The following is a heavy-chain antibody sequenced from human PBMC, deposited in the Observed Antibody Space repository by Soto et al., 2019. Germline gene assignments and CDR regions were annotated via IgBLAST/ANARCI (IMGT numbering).Heavy chain of an antibody. CDR3: ARSDTSSWYPIDY. CDR1: GGSISSYY. CDR2: IYYSGST. D-gene: IGHD6-13*01. V-gene: IGHV4-59*08. J-gene: IGHJ4*02. Sequence: SETLSLTCTVSGGSISSYYWSWIRLPPGKGLEWIGYIYYSGSTNYNPSLKSRVTISVDTSKNQFSLKLSSVTAADTAVYYCARSDTSSWYPIDYWGQGTLVTVSS.